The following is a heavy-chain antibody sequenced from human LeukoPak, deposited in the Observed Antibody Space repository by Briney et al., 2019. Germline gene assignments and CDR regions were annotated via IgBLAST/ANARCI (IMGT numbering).Heavy chain of an antibody. D-gene: IGHD3-22*01. J-gene: IGHJ5*02. V-gene: IGHV1-2*02. CDR1: GYTFTGYY. Sequence: GASVKVSCKASGYTFTGYYMHWVRQAPGQGLEWMGWINPNSGGTDYAQKFQGRVTRTRDTSISTAYMELSRLRFDDTAVYYCAREAVSSRIVVITQNWFDPWGQGTLVTVSS. CDR3: AREAVSSRIVVITQNWFDP. CDR2: INPNSGGT.